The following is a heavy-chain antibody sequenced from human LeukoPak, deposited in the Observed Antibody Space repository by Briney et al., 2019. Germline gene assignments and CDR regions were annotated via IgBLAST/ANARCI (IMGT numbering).Heavy chain of an antibody. CDR2: ISASGST. CDR3: AREGRSYSPGY. D-gene: IGHD2-21*01. V-gene: IGHV4-4*07. Sequence: SETLSLTCTVSGCSITTYYWSWVRQPAGKGLEWIGRISASGSTNYNPSLESRGTLSVNTSKNQFSLKQSSVTGADTTVYYYAREGRSYSPGYWGQGTLVTVSS. J-gene: IGHJ4*02. CDR1: GCSITTYY.